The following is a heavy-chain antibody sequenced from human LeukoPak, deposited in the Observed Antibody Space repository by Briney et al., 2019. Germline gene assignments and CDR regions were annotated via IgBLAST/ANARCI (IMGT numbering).Heavy chain of an antibody. V-gene: IGHV1-18*01. CDR2: ISAYNGNT. J-gene: IGHJ5*02. D-gene: IGHD1-7*01. Sequence: GASVKVSCKASGYTFTSYGISWVRQAPGQGLEWMGWISAYNGNTNYAQKLQGRVTMTTDTSTSTAYMELRSLRSDDTAVYYCARANWNYGVFWFDPWGQGTLVTVSS. CDR1: GYTFTSYG. CDR3: ARANWNYGVFWFDP.